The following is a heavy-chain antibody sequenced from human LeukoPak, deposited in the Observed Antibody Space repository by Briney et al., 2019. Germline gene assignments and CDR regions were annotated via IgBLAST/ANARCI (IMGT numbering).Heavy chain of an antibody. J-gene: IGHJ4*02. CDR2: IYYSGST. CDR3: ARALYYYDSSGSYPFDY. Sequence: SETLSLTCTVSGGSISSYYWSWIRQPPGKGLEWIGYIYYSGSTNYNPSLKSRVTISVDTSKNQFSLKLSSVTAADTAVYYCARALYYYDSSGSYPFDYWGQGTLVTVSS. CDR1: GGSISSYY. V-gene: IGHV4-59*01. D-gene: IGHD3-22*01.